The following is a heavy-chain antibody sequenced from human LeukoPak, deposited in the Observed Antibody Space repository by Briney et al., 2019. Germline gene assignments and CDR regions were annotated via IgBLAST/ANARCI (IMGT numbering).Heavy chain of an antibody. Sequence: GASVKVSCKASGYTFTSYGISWVRQATGQGLEWIGWVSAYNGNTNYAQKLQGRVTMTTDTSTSTAYMELRSLRSDDTAVYYCARGRLNRVGATGGMTDYWGQGTLVTVSS. V-gene: IGHV1-18*01. CDR2: VSAYNGNT. CDR3: ARGRLNRVGATGGMTDY. D-gene: IGHD1-26*01. J-gene: IGHJ4*02. CDR1: GYTFTSYG.